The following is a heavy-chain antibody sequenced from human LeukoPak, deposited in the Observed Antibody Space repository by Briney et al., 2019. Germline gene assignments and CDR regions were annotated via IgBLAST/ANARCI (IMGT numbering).Heavy chain of an antibody. V-gene: IGHV4-34*01. D-gene: IGHD3-10*01. Sequence: PSETLSLTCAVYGGSFSGYYWSWIRQPPGKGLEWIGEINHSGATNYNPSLKSRLTISVDTSKNHFSLKLSSVTAADTAVYYCARRPPSYYGSGSYYKGGFDYWGQRTLVTVSS. CDR3: ARRPPSYYGSGSYYKGGFDY. CDR1: GGSFSGYY. CDR2: INHSGAT. J-gene: IGHJ4*02.